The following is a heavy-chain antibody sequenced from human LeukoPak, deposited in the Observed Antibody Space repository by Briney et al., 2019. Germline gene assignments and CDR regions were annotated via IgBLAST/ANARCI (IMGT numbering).Heavy chain of an antibody. V-gene: IGHV1-18*01. J-gene: IGHJ4*02. CDR1: GYTFTIYG. CDR3: ARDREVLWFGESPDY. CDR2: ISAYNGNT. D-gene: IGHD3-10*01. Sequence: ASVKVSCKASGYTFTIYGISWVRQAPGQGLEWMGWISAYNGNTNYAQKLQGRVTMTTDTSTSTAYMELRSLRSDDTAVYYCARDREVLWFGESPDYWGQGTLVTVSS.